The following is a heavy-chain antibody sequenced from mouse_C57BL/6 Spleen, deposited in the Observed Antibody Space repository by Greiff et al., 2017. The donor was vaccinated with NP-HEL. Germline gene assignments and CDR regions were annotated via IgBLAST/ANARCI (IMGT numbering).Heavy chain of an antibody. Sequence: DVQLVESGGGLVKPGGSLKLSCAASGFTFSSYAMSWVRQTPEKRLEWVATISDGGSYTYYPDNVKGRFTISRDNAKNNLYLQMSHLKSEDKAMYYCAREAITTVVASEGAWFAYWGEGTLVTVSA. V-gene: IGHV5-4*01. D-gene: IGHD1-1*01. CDR1: GFTFSSYA. CDR2: ISDGGSYT. CDR3: AREAITTVVASEGAWFAY. J-gene: IGHJ3*01.